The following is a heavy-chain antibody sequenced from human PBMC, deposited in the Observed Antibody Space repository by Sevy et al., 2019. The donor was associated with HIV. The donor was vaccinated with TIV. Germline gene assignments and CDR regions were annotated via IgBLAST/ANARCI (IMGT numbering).Heavy chain of an antibody. CDR2: INPSGGST. CDR1: GYTFTSQY. CDR3: ARDSDNYDILTGCYPFDY. D-gene: IGHD3-9*01. V-gene: IGHV1-46*01. J-gene: IGHJ4*02. Sequence: ASVKVSCKASGYTFTSQYMHWVRQAPGQGLEWMGIINPSGGSTSYPQKFQGRVTMTRDTSTSTVYMELSSLRSEDTAVYYCARDSDNYDILTGCYPFDYWGQGTLVTVSS.